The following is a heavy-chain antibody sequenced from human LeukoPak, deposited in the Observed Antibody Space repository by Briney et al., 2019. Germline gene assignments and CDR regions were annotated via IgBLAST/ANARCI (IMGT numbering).Heavy chain of an antibody. Sequence: GASVKVSCKAFGYNFTTYTMHWVRQASGQRLEWMGWINAGNGNTKYSQKFQGRVTITRDTSASTAYMELSSLRSEDTAVYYCARAGRPTVGGVTPLEHFDYWGQGPLVTVSS. CDR2: INAGNGNT. CDR3: ARAGRPTVGGVTPLEHFDY. D-gene: IGHD3-16*01. V-gene: IGHV1-3*01. CDR1: GYNFTTYT. J-gene: IGHJ4*02.